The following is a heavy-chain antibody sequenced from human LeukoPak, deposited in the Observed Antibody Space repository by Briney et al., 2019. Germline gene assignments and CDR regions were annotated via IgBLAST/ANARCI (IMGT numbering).Heavy chain of an antibody. CDR3: ARGGGRYEDYYYYYGMDV. J-gene: IGHJ6*02. V-gene: IGHV3-13*01. CDR2: IGTAGDT. CDR1: GFTFSSYD. D-gene: IGHD6-19*01. Sequence: QAGGSLRLSCAASGFTFSSYDMHWVRQATGKGLEWVSAIGTAGDTYYPGSVKGRFTISRENAKNSLYLQMNSLRAGDTAVYYCARGGGRYEDYYYYYGMDVWGQGTTVTVSS.